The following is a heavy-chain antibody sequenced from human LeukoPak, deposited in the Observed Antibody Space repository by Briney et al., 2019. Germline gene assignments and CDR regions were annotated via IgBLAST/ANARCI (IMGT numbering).Heavy chain of an antibody. V-gene: IGHV1-18*01. CDR1: GYTFSNYG. Sequence: GASVNVSYTPFGYTFSNYGINWVRQAPGQGLEWMGWISAYNGNTNYAQKLQGRVTMTTDKSTSTAYMELRSLRSDDTAVYYCARGGYCTNGVCYTQWFDPWGQGTLVTVSS. CDR2: ISAYNGNT. CDR3: ARGGYCTNGVCYTQWFDP. D-gene: IGHD2-8*01. J-gene: IGHJ5*02.